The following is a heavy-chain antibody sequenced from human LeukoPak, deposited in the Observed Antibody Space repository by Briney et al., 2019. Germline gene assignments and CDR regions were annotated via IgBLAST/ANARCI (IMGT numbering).Heavy chain of an antibody. CDR3: ATNRDIDYESSGYYPFDS. V-gene: IGHV3-20*04. Sequence: GGSLRLSCAASGFTFDDYAMSWVRQGPGKGLEWISGINWNGGRKGYADSVKGRFTISRDNAKNSLYLQMNSLRAEDTAFYYCATNRDIDYESSGYYPFDSWGQGTLVTVSS. CDR1: GFTFDDYA. CDR2: INWNGGRK. J-gene: IGHJ4*02. D-gene: IGHD3-22*01.